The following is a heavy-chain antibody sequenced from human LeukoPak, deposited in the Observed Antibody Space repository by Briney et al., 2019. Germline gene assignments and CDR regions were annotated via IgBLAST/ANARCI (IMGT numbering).Heavy chain of an antibody. V-gene: IGHV3-30*18. Sequence: GGSLRPSCAASGFTFSSYGMHWVRQAPGKGLEWVAVISYDGSNKYYADSVKGRFTISRDNSKNTLYLQMNSLRAEDTAVYYCAKDLSSSGWQVVGYFDYWGQGTLVTVSS. CDR2: ISYDGSNK. D-gene: IGHD6-19*01. J-gene: IGHJ4*02. CDR1: GFTFSSYG. CDR3: AKDLSSSGWQVVGYFDY.